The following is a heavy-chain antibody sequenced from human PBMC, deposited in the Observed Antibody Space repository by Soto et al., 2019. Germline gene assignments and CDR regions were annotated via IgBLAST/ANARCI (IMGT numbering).Heavy chain of an antibody. Sequence: GGSLRLSCAASGFTFSTYSMNWVRQAPGKGLEWVSSISSGSTYIYYADSVKGRFAISRDNAKSSLYLQMNSLRAEDTAVYYSARAHPRRDICAPGTIVTVSS. V-gene: IGHV3-21*01. CDR1: GFTFSTYS. J-gene: IGHJ3*02. CDR2: ISSGSTYI. CDR3: ARAHPRRDI.